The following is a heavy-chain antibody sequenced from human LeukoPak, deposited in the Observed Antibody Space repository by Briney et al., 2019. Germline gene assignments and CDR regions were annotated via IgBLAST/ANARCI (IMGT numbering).Heavy chain of an antibody. CDR2: IKQDGSEK. D-gene: IGHD6-13*01. J-gene: IGHJ4*02. CDR1: GFTFSSYW. Sequence: TGGSLRLSCAASGFTFSSYWMSWVRQAPGKGLEWVANIKQDGSEKYYVDSVKGRFTISRDNAKNSLYLQMNSLRAEDTAVYYCARDEGSSWIKRLDYWGQGTLVTVSS. CDR3: ARDEGSSWIKRLDY. V-gene: IGHV3-7*01.